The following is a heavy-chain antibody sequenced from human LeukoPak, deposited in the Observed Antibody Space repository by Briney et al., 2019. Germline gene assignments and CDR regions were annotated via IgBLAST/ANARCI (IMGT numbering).Heavy chain of an antibody. CDR2: IWYDGSNK. D-gene: IGHD4-17*01. J-gene: IGHJ2*01. Sequence: GGSLRLSCAASGFIFSSYGMHWVRQSPGKGLEWVAVIWYDGSNKFYADSVKGRFTISRDNSKNTLYLQMNSLRAEDTAVYYCATYGDSRRRDWYFDLWGRGTLVTVSS. CDR3: ATYGDSRRRDWYFDL. V-gene: IGHV3-33*01. CDR1: GFIFSSYG.